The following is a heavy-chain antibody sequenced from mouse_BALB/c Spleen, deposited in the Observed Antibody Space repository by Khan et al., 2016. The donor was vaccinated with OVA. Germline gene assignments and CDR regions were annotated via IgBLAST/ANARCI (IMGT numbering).Heavy chain of an antibody. Sequence: LVKAGASVKISCKASGYSFNGYYIHWVKQSHGKNLEWIGYISCYNGAASYSQQFKGKATFTVDTSSTTAYMQFNRLPSEDSAVSYGARDWYYVALDYGGQGTSVTGSS. CDR3: ARDWYYVALDY. D-gene: IGHD1-1*01. V-gene: IGHV1S34*01. J-gene: IGHJ4*01. CDR2: ISCYNGAA. CDR1: GYSFNGYY.